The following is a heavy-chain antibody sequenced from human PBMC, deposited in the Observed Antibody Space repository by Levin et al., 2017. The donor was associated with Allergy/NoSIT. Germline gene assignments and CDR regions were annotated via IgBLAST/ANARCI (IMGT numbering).Heavy chain of an antibody. CDR3: AREVGATGGRVYYYYGMDV. D-gene: IGHD1-26*01. J-gene: IGHJ6*02. CDR1: GGSVSSGSYY. CDR2: IYYSGST. V-gene: IGHV4-61*01. Sequence: SETLSLTCTVSGGSVSSGSYYWSWIRQPPGKGLEWIGYIYYSGSTNYNPSLKSRVTMSLDTSKNQFSLKVSSVIAADTAVYYCAREVGATGGRVYYYYGMDVWGQGTTVTVSS.